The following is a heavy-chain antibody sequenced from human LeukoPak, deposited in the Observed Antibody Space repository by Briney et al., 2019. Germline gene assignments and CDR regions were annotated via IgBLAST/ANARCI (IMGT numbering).Heavy chain of an antibody. V-gene: IGHV3-53*01. CDR1: GFTVSSNY. CDR3: ASWGYSYGSWFDP. CDR2: IYSGGST. J-gene: IGHJ5*02. D-gene: IGHD5-18*01. Sequence: GGSLRLSCAASGFTVSSNYMSCVRQAPGKGLEWVSVIYSGGSTYYADSVKGRFTISRDNSKNTLYLQMNSLRAEDTAVYYCASWGYSYGSWFDPWGQGTLVTVSS.